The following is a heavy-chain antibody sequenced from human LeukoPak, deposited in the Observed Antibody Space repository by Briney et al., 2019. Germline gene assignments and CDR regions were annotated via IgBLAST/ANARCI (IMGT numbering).Heavy chain of an antibody. J-gene: IGHJ4*02. CDR1: GYTFTSYY. CDR2: IKVYGDTT. D-gene: IGHD1-1*01. Sequence: ASVKVSCKASGYTFTSYYMHWVRQAPGQGLEYMGIIKVYGDTTIYAQRSQGRITMTRDTSTSTVYMELSSLNSEDTAVYYCARESPSTFYFDYWGQGTLVTVSS. V-gene: IGHV1-46*01. CDR3: ARESPSTFYFDY.